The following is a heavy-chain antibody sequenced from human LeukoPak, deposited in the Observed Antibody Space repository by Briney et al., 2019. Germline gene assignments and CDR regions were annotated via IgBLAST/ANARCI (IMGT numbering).Heavy chain of an antibody. CDR3: ARVTPSLWFGELYRSYYYYGMDV. Sequence: SETLSLPCAVYGGAFRGYYLSWIRQPPGEGLEWDGEINHSGNTNYNPSLKSRVTISVDTSKNQFSLKLSSVTAADTAVYYCARVTPSLWFGELYRSYYYYGMDVWGQGTTVTVSS. CDR2: INHSGNT. V-gene: IGHV4-34*01. CDR1: GGAFRGYY. D-gene: IGHD3-10*01. J-gene: IGHJ6*02.